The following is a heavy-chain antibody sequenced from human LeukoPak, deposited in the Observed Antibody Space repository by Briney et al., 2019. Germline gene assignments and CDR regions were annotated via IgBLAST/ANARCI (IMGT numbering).Heavy chain of an antibody. CDR1: GASFSDYY. Sequence: SETLSLTCAISGASFSDYYWSWFRQSPGKGLEWIGEINHSGVTHYNPSLKSRVTMSADTSKNQFSLNLTSLTAADSAVYYCAKLSPRSGWGQGTLVTVSS. CDR3: AKLSPRSG. D-gene: IGHD2/OR15-2a*01. J-gene: IGHJ4*02. CDR2: INHSGVT. V-gene: IGHV4-34*01.